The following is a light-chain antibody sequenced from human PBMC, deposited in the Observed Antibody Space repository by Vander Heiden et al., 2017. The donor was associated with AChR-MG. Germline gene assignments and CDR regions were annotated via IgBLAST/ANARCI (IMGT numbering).Light chain of an antibody. Sequence: QSALTQPASVSGPPGQSITISCTGTSSDVGTYDLVSWYQHHPGKAPKIMIYEVNKRPSGVSNRFSASKSGNTASLTISGLQAEDEADYYCCAYADSGTVLFGGGTKLTVL. V-gene: IGLV2-23*02. CDR2: EVN. J-gene: IGLJ2*01. CDR3: CAYADSGTVL. CDR1: SSDVGTYDL.